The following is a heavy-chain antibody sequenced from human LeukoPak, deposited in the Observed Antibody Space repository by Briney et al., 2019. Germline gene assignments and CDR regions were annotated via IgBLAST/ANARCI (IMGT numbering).Heavy chain of an antibody. Sequence: ASVKVSCKAAGYTFNTYDINWVRQAAGQGLEWMGWMKPSNGGADYAQKFQGRVTFTTNISISTAYMELSSLRSEDTAVYYCVRGGLHFGGTDCYSTGLFDYWGLGTLVIVSS. CDR2: MKPSNGGA. CDR3: VRGGLHFGGTDCYSTGLFDY. CDR1: GYTFNTYD. V-gene: IGHV1-8*01. J-gene: IGHJ4*02. D-gene: IGHD2-21*02.